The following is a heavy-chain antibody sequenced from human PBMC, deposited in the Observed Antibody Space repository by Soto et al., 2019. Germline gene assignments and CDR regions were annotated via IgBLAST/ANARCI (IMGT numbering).Heavy chain of an antibody. V-gene: IGHV3-7*01. J-gene: IGHJ3*02. CDR3: ARECYYYDSSGYCDAFDI. CDR1: GFTFSSYW. D-gene: IGHD3-22*01. Sequence: GGSLRLSCAASGFTFSSYWMSWVRQAPGKGLEWVANIKQDGSEKYYVDSVKGRFTISRDNAKNSLYLQMNSLRAEDAAVYYCARECYYYDSSGYCDAFDIWGQGTMVTVSS. CDR2: IKQDGSEK.